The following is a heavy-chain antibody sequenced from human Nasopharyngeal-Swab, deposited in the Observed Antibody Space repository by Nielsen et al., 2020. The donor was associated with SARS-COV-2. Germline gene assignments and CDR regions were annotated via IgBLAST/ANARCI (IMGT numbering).Heavy chain of an antibody. CDR1: GFTFDDYA. CDR2: ISWNSGSI. J-gene: IGHJ6*02. Sequence: SLKISCAASGFTFDDYAMHWVRQAPGKGLEWVSGISWNSGSIGYADSVKGRFTISRDNAKNSLYLQMNSLRAEDTALFYFPSIIISGWPWAYYYGMDVWGQGTTVTVSS. CDR3: PSIIISGWPWAYYYGMDV. D-gene: IGHD6-19*01. V-gene: IGHV3-9*01.